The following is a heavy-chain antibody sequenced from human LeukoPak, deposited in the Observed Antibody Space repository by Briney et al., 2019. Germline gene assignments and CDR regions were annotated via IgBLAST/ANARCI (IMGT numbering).Heavy chain of an antibody. CDR3: AASSYYDYVWGSYREYYFDY. CDR1: GYTFTDYY. J-gene: IGHJ4*02. Sequence: ASVKVSCKVSGYTFTDYYMHWVQQAPGKGLEWMGLVDPEDCETIYAEKFQGRVTITADTSTDTAYMELSSLRSEETAVYYCAASSYYDYVWGSYREYYFDYWGQGTLVTVSS. D-gene: IGHD3-16*02. V-gene: IGHV1-69-2*01. CDR2: VDPEDCET.